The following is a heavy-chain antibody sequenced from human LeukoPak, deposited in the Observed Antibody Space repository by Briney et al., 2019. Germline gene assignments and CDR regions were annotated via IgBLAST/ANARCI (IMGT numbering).Heavy chain of an antibody. Sequence: GRSQRLSCAASGFTFSSYGMHWVRQAPGKGLEWVAVISYDGSNKYYADSVKGRFTISRDNSKNTLYLQMNSLRAEDTAVYYCAKAVRHCLIPGGYFDYWGQGTLVTVSS. V-gene: IGHV3-30*18. CDR1: GFTFSSYG. CDR3: AKAVRHCLIPGGYFDY. D-gene: IGHD2-15*01. J-gene: IGHJ4*02. CDR2: ISYDGSNK.